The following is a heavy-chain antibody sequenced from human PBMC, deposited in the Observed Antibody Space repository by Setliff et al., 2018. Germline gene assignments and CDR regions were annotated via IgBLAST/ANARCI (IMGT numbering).Heavy chain of an antibody. Sequence: ESLKISCKGSGYSFTSYWIGWVRQMPGKGLEWMGWISPYNEKTNYAEKFQGRVTMTTDTSTTTVYMEVASLRSDDTAVYYCVRGPGPSVVVAMPFDRWGQGTLVTVSS. CDR1: GYSFTSYW. CDR3: VRGPGPSVVVAMPFDR. CDR2: ISPYNEKT. V-gene: IGHV1-18*04. J-gene: IGHJ4*02. D-gene: IGHD5-12*01.